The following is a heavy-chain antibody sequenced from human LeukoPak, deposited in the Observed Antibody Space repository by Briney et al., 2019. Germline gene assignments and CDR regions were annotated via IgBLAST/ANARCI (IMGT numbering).Heavy chain of an antibody. CDR3: ASRTPGNIVATMGDWYFDL. CDR2: IYHSGST. CDR1: GYSISSGYY. Sequence: SETLSLTCTVSGYSISSGYYWGWIRQPPGKGLEWIGSIYHSGSTYYNPSLKSRVTISVDTSKNQFSLKLSSVTAADTAVYYCASRTPGNIVATMGDWYFDLWGRGTLVTVSS. V-gene: IGHV4-38-2*02. D-gene: IGHD5-12*01. J-gene: IGHJ2*01.